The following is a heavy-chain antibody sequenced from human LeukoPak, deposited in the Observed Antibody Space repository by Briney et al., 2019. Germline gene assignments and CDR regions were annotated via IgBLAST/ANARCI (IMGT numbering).Heavy chain of an antibody. CDR3: ARYSSSWYNWFDP. J-gene: IGHJ5*02. CDR1: GYTFTSYD. D-gene: IGHD6-13*01. Sequence: GASVKVSCKASGYTFTSYDINWVRQAPGQGLEWMGGIIPIFGTANYAQKFQGRVTITADKSTSTAYMELSSLRSEDTAVYYCARYSSSWYNWFDPWGQGTLVTVSS. CDR2: IIPIFGTA. V-gene: IGHV1-69*06.